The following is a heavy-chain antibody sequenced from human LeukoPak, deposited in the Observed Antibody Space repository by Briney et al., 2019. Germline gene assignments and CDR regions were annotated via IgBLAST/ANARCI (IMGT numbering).Heavy chain of an antibody. CDR1: GFTFSSYE. Sequence: PGGSLRLSCAASGFTFSSYEMNWVRQAPGKGLEWVSYISSSGSTKYYADSVKGRFTISRDNAKNSLYLQMNSLRAEDTAVYYCADSPFWSGYSPRDYWGQGTLVTVSS. J-gene: IGHJ4*02. CDR3: ADSPFWSGYSPRDY. D-gene: IGHD3-3*01. V-gene: IGHV3-48*03. CDR2: ISSSGSTK.